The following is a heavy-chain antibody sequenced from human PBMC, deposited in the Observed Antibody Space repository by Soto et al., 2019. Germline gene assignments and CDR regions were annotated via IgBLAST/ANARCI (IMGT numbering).Heavy chain of an antibody. CDR3: ALSNCSGGSCPHWYFDL. CDR2: FDPEDGET. J-gene: IGHJ2*01. Sequence: ASVKVSCKVSGYTLTELSMHWVRQAPGKGLEWMGGFDPEDGETIYAQKFQGRVTMTEDTSTDTAYMELSSLRSEDTAVYYCALSNCSGGSCPHWYFDLWGRGXLVTVYS. V-gene: IGHV1-24*01. D-gene: IGHD2-15*01. CDR1: GYTLTELS.